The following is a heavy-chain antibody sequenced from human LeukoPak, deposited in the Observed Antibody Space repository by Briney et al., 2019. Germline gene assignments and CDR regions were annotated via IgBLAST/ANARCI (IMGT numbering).Heavy chain of an antibody. CDR3: ARSTTVTTGWFDP. V-gene: IGHV5-51*01. Sequence: GESLKISCKGSGYSFTSYWIGWVRQMPGKGLGWIGIIYPGDSDTRYSPTFQGQVTISADKSISTAYLQWSSLKASDTAMYYCARSTTVTTGWFDPWGQGTLVTVSS. CDR1: GYSFTSYW. D-gene: IGHD4-17*01. CDR2: IYPGDSDT. J-gene: IGHJ5*02.